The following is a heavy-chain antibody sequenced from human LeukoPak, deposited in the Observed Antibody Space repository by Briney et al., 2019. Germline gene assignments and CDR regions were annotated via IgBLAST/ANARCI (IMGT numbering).Heavy chain of an antibody. CDR2: ISSSSSYI. Sequence: PGVSPRLSCAASGFTFSSYSMNWVRQAPGKGLEWVSSISSSSSYIYYADSVKGRFTISRDNAKTSLYLQMNSLRAEDTAVYYCARDLSGVTGYTYGRGIDYWGQGTLVTVSS. V-gene: IGHV3-21*01. D-gene: IGHD5-18*01. CDR3: ARDLSGVTGYTYGRGIDY. J-gene: IGHJ4*02. CDR1: GFTFSSYS.